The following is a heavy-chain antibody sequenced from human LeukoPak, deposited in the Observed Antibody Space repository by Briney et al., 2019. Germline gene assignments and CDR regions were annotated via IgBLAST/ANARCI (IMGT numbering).Heavy chain of an antibody. Sequence: PSETLSLTCTVSGGSISSYYWSWIRQPPGKGLEWIGYIYYSGSTNYNPSLKSRVTISVDTSENQFSLKLSSVTAADTAVYYCAARGSSDAFDIWGQGTMVTVSS. CDR1: GGSISSYY. V-gene: IGHV4-59*01. J-gene: IGHJ3*02. CDR2: IYYSGST. D-gene: IGHD1-26*01. CDR3: AARGSSDAFDI.